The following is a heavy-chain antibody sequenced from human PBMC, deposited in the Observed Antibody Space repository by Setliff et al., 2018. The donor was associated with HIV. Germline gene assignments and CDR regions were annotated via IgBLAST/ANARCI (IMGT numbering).Heavy chain of an antibody. Sequence: GESLKISCQGSGFNFVDYSIAWVRQVPGKGLEWMGIIYPVDSETRYSPSFQGQVTISADKSINTAYLQWTTLKASDTAMYYCARHGDMVRGVMNYWGQGTLVTVSS. CDR2: IYPVDSET. D-gene: IGHD3-10*01. V-gene: IGHV5-51*01. J-gene: IGHJ4*02. CDR1: GFNFVDYS. CDR3: ARHGDMVRGVMNY.